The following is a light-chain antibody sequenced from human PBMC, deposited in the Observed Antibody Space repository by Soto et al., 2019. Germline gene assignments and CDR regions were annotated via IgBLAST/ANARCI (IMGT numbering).Light chain of an antibody. CDR1: QSVTSN. J-gene: IGKJ1*01. V-gene: IGKV3-15*01. CDR2: GAS. CDR3: QQYTDWPRT. Sequence: EIVMTQSPATLSVSPGERVTLSCRASQSVTSNLAWYQQRPGQAPSLLIYGASTRAAGIPARFSGGGSGTEFTLTISSLHSEDFAAYFCQQYTDWPRTFGQGTKLEVK.